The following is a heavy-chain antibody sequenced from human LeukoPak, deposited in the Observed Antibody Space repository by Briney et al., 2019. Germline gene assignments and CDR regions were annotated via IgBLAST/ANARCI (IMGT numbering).Heavy chain of an antibody. CDR3: ARDRKSGYDRSFDY. D-gene: IGHD5-12*01. J-gene: IGHJ4*02. CDR1: GYTFTGYY. V-gene: IGHV1-2*02. CDR2: INPNSGGT. Sequence: GASVKVSCKASGYTFTGYYMHWVRQAPGQGLEWMGWINPNSGGTNYAQKFQGRVTMTRDTSISTAYMELSRLRSDDTAVYYCARDRKSGYDRSFDYWGQGTLVTVFS.